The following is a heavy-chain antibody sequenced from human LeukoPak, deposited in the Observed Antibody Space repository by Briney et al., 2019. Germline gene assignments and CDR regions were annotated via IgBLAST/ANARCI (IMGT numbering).Heavy chain of an antibody. J-gene: IGHJ4*02. D-gene: IGHD2-2*01. CDR1: GFTFSNYN. V-gene: IGHV3-21*01. CDR2: ISSSSSYI. Sequence: PGGSLRLSCAASGFTFSNYNMNWVRQAPGKGLEWVSSISSSSSYIYYADSVKGRFTISRDNAKNSLYLQMNSLRAEDSAVYYWAEVCRSTGCNGGEIDYWGQGPLVTVSS. CDR3: AEVCRSTGCNGGEIDY.